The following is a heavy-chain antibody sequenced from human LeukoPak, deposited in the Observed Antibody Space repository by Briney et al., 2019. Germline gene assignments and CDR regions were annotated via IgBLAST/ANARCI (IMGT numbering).Heavy chain of an antibody. D-gene: IGHD4-17*01. CDR1: GLTVSSNY. CDR3: ARGDYGGNLLFPYYFDY. J-gene: IGHJ4*02. Sequence: GGSLRLSCAASGLTVSSNYMSWVRQAPGKGLEWVSVIYSGGSTYYADSVKGRFTISRDNSKNTLYLQMNSLRAEDTAVYYCARGDYGGNLLFPYYFDYWGQGTLVTVSS. CDR2: IYSGGST. V-gene: IGHV3-66*01.